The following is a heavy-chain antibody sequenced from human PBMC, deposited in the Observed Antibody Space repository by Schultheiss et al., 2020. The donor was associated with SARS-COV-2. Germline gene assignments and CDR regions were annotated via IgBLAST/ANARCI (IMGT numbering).Heavy chain of an antibody. J-gene: IGHJ4*02. Sequence: GGSLRLSCAASGFTFSSYWMSWVRQAPGKGLEWVANIKQDGSEKYYVDSVKGRFTISRDNSKNTLYLQMNSLRAEDTAVYYCAKAFGGYGSGSYSPSDYWGQGTLVTVSS. CDR2: IKQDGSEK. CDR3: AKAFGGYGSGSYSPSDY. V-gene: IGHV3-7*01. CDR1: GFTFSSYW. D-gene: IGHD3-10*01.